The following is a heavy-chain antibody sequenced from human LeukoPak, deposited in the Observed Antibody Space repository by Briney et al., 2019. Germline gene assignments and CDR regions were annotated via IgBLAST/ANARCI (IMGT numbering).Heavy chain of an antibody. D-gene: IGHD6-19*01. Sequence: SETLSLTCTVSGGSISSYYWSWIRQPAGKGLEWIGRIYTSGSTNYNPSLKSRVTMSVDTSKNQFSLKLSSVTAADTAVYYCASPGGSGWYFVSGLNYWGQGTLVTVSS. CDR1: GGSISSYY. CDR3: ASPGGSGWYFVSGLNY. V-gene: IGHV4-4*07. CDR2: IYTSGST. J-gene: IGHJ4*02.